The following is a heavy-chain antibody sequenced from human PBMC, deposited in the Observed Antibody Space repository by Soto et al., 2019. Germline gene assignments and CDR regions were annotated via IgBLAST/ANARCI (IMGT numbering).Heavy chain of an antibody. CDR2: INPNSGGT. CDR1: GYTFTGYY. J-gene: IGHJ6*04. D-gene: IGHD3-22*01. Sequence: ASVKVSCKASGYTFTGYYMHWVRQAPGQGLEWMGWINPNSGGTNYAQKFQGWVTMTRDTSISTAYMELSRLRSDDTAVYYCARVGPVYDDSSGYLWSSGRVVWGKGHRVTVSS. V-gene: IGHV1-2*04. CDR3: ARVGPVYDDSSGYLWSSGRVV.